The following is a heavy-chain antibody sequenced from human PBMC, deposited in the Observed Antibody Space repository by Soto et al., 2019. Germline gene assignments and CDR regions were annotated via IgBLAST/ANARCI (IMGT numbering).Heavy chain of an antibody. Sequence: NPSETLSLTCTVSGGSISSSSYYWGWIRQPPGKGLEWIGSIYYSGSTYYNPSLKSRVTISVDTSKNQFSLKLSSVTAADTAVYYCARSDSSGKDWGQGTLVTVS. V-gene: IGHV4-39*01. CDR2: IYYSGST. CDR1: GGSISSSSYY. J-gene: IGHJ4*02. D-gene: IGHD3-22*01. CDR3: ARSDSSGKD.